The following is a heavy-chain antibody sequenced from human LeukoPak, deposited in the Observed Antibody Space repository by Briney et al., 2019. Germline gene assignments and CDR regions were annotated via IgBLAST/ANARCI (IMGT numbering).Heavy chain of an antibody. CDR2: ISYSGVST. CDR1: GFTFSGYA. D-gene: IGHD2/OR15-2a*01. J-gene: IGHJ4*02. V-gene: IGHV3-23*01. CDR3: AKKNSNAYDSPFDH. Sequence: PGGSLRLSCAASGFTFSGYAMSWVRQAPGKGLERVSDISYSGVSTYYADSVKGRFTISRDNSKSTLYLQMSTLRAEDSAVYYCAKKNSNAYDSPFDHWGQGALVTVSS.